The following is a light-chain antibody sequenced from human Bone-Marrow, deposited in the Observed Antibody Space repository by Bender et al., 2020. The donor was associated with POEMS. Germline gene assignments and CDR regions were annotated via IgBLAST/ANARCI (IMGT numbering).Light chain of an antibody. Sequence: QSVLTQPPSASATPGQRVTISCSGSTSNIGSYPVNCLQQLPGTAPKLLIYKNDLRPSGVPDRISGSKSGTSASLAISGLQPEDEANYYGAGWDDSLNGPVFGGGTKLTVL. V-gene: IGLV1-44*01. CDR3: AGWDDSLNGPV. J-gene: IGLJ3*02. CDR2: KND. CDR1: TSNIGSYP.